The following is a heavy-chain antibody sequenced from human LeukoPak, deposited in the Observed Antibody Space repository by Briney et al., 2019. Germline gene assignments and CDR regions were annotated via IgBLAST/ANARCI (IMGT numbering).Heavy chain of an antibody. V-gene: IGHV3-7*03. J-gene: IGHJ4*02. D-gene: IGHD3-22*01. CDR3: ATPLDYYDSTNAYHQGGD. CDR2: IKEDGSKK. Sequence: GGSLRLSCAASGFTFSSSWMTWVRQAPGKGLEWVANIKEDGSKKNCVDSVKGRFTISRDNAKNSLYLQMNSLRAEDTAVYYCATPLDYYDSTNAYHQGGDWGQGTLVTVSS. CDR1: GFTFSSSW.